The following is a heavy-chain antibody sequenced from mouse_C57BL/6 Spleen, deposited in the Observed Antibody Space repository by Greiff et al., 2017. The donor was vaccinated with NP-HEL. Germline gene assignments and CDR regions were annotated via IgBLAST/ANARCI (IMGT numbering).Heavy chain of an antibody. CDR1: GYSFTDYN. CDR3: ASGTYDYDVAAMDY. D-gene: IGHD2-4*01. CDR2: INPNYGTT. V-gene: IGHV1-39*01. Sequence: EVKLMESGPELVKPGASVKISCKASGYSFTDYNMNWVKQSNGKSLEWIGVINPNYGTTSYNQKFKGKATLTVDQSSSTAYMQLNSLTSEDSAVYYCASGTYDYDVAAMDYWGQGTSVTVSS. J-gene: IGHJ4*01.